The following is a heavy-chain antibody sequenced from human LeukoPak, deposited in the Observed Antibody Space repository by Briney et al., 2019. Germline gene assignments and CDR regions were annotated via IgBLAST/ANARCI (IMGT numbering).Heavy chain of an antibody. CDR1: GDSISSVSYY. CDR3: ARGFRYCSGGSCYPGVNWFDP. V-gene: IGHV4-39*01. Sequence: SETLSLTCTVSGDSISSVSYYWGWIRQPPGKGLAWIGSIYYSGSTYYNPSLKSRVTISVDTSKNQFSLNLNSVTAADTAVYYCARGFRYCSGGSCYPGVNWFDPWGQGTLVTVSS. CDR2: IYYSGST. D-gene: IGHD2-15*01. J-gene: IGHJ5*02.